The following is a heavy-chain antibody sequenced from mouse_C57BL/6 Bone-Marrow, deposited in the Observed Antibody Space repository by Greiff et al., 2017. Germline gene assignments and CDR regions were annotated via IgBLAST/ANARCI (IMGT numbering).Heavy chain of an antibody. Sequence: VQLKESGAELVKPGASVKLSCTASGFNIKDYYMHWVKQRTEQGLEWIGRIDPEDGETKYAPKFQGKATIPADTSSNTAYLQLSSLTSEDTAVYYCASPTVVPYYFDYWGQGTTLTVSS. V-gene: IGHV14-2*01. CDR1: GFNIKDYY. CDR2: IDPEDGET. D-gene: IGHD1-1*01. CDR3: ASPTVVPYYFDY. J-gene: IGHJ2*01.